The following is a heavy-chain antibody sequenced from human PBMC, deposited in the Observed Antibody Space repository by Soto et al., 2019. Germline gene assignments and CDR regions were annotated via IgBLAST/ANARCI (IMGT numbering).Heavy chain of an antibody. D-gene: IGHD6-6*01. J-gene: IGHJ5*02. V-gene: IGHV4-59*08. CDR3: ARARRAARNWFDP. CDR1: GGSISSYY. CDR2: IYYSGST. Sequence: SETLSLTCTVSGGSISSYYWSWIRQPPGKGLEWIGYIYYSGSTNYNPSLKSRVTISVDTSKNQFSLKLSSVTAADTAVYYCARARRAARNWFDPWGQGTLVTVSS.